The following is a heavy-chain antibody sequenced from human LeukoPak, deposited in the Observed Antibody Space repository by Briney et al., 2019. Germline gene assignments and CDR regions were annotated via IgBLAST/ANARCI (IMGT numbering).Heavy chain of an antibody. CDR3: ARVKAAGFFAGLDY. Sequence: AASVKVSCKASGYTFTGFYMYWVRQALGQGLEWMGWINPNNGDTHYAQEFQGRVTMTRDTSISTAYMELSRLRSDDTAVYYCARVKAAGFFAGLDYWGQGTLVTVSS. D-gene: IGHD6-13*01. J-gene: IGHJ4*02. CDR2: INPNNGDT. V-gene: IGHV1-2*02. CDR1: GYTFTGFY.